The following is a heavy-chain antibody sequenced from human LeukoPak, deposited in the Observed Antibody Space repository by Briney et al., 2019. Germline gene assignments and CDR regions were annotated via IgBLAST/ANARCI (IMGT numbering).Heavy chain of an antibody. CDR2: ISSSSSYI. Sequence: PGGALRLSCAASGFTFSSYSMNWVRQAPGKGLEWVSSISSSSSYIYYADSVKGRFTISRDNAKNSLYLQMNSLRAEDTAVYYCASVYCTNGVCLDCGQGTLVTVSS. V-gene: IGHV3-21*01. CDR1: GFTFSSYS. J-gene: IGHJ4*02. CDR3: ASVYCTNGVCLD. D-gene: IGHD2-8*01.